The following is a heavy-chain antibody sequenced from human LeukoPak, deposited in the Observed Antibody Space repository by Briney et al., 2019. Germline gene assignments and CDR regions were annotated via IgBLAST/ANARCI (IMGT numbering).Heavy chain of an antibody. J-gene: IGHJ3*02. CDR1: GFTFSSYG. CDR3: AKTRITMIVVVIRRDAFDI. Sequence: PGRSLRLSCAASGFTFSSYGMHWVRQAPGKGLEWVAVIWYDGSNKYYADSVKGRFTISRDNSKNTLYLQMNSLRAEDTAVYYCAKTRITMIVVVIRRDAFDIWGQGTMVTVSS. V-gene: IGHV3-33*06. D-gene: IGHD3-22*01. CDR2: IWYDGSNK.